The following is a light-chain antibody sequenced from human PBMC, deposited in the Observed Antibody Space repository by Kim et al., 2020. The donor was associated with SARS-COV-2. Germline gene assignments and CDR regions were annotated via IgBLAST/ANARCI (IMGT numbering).Light chain of an antibody. J-gene: IGLJ3*02. Sequence: QSALTQPASVSGSPGQSITVSCTGTSSDVGNYNLVSWYRQHPGEAPQLLIYEVTKRPAGVSSRFSGSKSANTASLTISGLQAEDEADYHCSSYAGSSTVVFGGGTKVTVL. CDR2: EVT. V-gene: IGLV2-23*02. CDR1: SSDVGNYNL. CDR3: SSYAGSSTVV.